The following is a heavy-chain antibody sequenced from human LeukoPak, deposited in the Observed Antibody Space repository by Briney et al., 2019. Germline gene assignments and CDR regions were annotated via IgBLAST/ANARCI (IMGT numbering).Heavy chain of an antibody. D-gene: IGHD4-17*01. CDR1: GGTFSSYA. CDR2: IIPIFGTA. J-gene: IGHJ6*03. Sequence: SVKVSCKASGGTFSSYAISWVRQAPGQGLEWMGGIIPIFGTANYAQKFQGRVTITADKSTSTAYMELSSLRSEDTAVYYCARQPYYGDYYYYMDVWGKGTTVTVSS. CDR3: ARQPYYGDYYYYMDV. V-gene: IGHV1-69*06.